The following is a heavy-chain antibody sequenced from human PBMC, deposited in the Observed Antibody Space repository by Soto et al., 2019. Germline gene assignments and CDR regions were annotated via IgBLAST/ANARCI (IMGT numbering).Heavy chain of an antibody. CDR3: ARGRYGDY. CDR2: ISAHNGNT. J-gene: IGHJ4*02. D-gene: IGHD1-1*01. V-gene: IGHV1-18*01. Sequence: QVHLVQSGAEVKKPGASVKVSCKASGYTFTSYGITWVRQAPGQGLEGMGWISAHNGNTDYAQKLQGRVIVTRDTSTSTAYMELRGLRSDDKAVYYCARGRYGDYWGQGALVTVSS. CDR1: GYTFTSYG.